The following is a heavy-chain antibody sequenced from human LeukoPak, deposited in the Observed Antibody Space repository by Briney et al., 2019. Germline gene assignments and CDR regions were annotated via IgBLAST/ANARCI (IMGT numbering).Heavy chain of an antibody. CDR3: AKGWSAAH. CDR1: GFTFSTYA. V-gene: IGHV3-23*01. CDR2: ISVGGTKT. J-gene: IGHJ4*02. Sequence: GGSLRLSCAASGFTFSTYAMTWVRQATGKGLEWVSAISVGGTKTHYADSVRGRFTISRDDSKKTLYLQMRSLRAEDTAVYYCAKGWSAAHWGQGTLVTVSS. D-gene: IGHD2-15*01.